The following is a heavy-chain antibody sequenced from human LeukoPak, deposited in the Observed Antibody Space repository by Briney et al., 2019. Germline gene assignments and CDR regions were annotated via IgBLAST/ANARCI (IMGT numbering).Heavy chain of an antibody. D-gene: IGHD5-12*01. Sequence: LRLSCAASGFTVNSNYMNWVRQHPGKGLEWIGYIYYSGSTYYNPSLKSRVTISVDTSKNQFSLKLSSVTAADTAVYYCARIDIVATTPDYWGQGTLVTVSS. J-gene: IGHJ4*02. CDR2: IYYSGST. CDR1: GFTVNSNY. CDR3: ARIDIVATTPDY. V-gene: IGHV4-31*02.